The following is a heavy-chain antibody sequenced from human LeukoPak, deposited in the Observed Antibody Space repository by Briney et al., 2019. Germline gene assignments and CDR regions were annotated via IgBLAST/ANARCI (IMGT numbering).Heavy chain of an antibody. Sequence: SSETLSLTCTVSGGSISSYYWSWIRQPPGKGLEWIGYIYYSGSTNYNPSLKSRVTISVDTSKNQFSLKLSSVTAADTAVYYCARGGTLSHGHLDYWGQGTLVTVSS. D-gene: IGHD1-1*01. CDR3: ARGGTLSHGHLDY. J-gene: IGHJ4*02. V-gene: IGHV4-59*01. CDR1: GGSISSYY. CDR2: IYYSGST.